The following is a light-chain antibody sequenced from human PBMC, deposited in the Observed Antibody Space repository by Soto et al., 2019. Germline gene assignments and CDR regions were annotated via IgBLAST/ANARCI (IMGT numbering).Light chain of an antibody. CDR1: SSDVGGYNY. Sequence: QSVLTQPSSLSVSPGQSITISFTGTSSDVGGYNYVSCYQQHPGKAPKLMIYEVSNRPSGVSNRFSGSKSGNTASLTISGLQAEDEADYYCSSYTSSSTLVFGTGTKVTVL. J-gene: IGLJ1*01. CDR3: SSYTSSSTLV. CDR2: EVS. V-gene: IGLV2-14*01.